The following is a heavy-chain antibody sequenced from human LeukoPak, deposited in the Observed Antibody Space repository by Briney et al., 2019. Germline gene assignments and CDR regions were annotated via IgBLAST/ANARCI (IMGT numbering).Heavy chain of an antibody. CDR2: IKQDGSEK. Sequence: GGSLRLSCAASGFTFSSYWMSWVRQAPGKGLEWVANIKQDGSEKYYVDSVKGRFTISRDNAKNSLYLQMNSLRAEDTAVYYCAREADSSDFGPYYYYYYMDVWGKGTTVTVSS. D-gene: IGHD3-22*01. V-gene: IGHV3-7*01. J-gene: IGHJ6*03. CDR1: GFTFSSYW. CDR3: AREADSSDFGPYYYYYYMDV.